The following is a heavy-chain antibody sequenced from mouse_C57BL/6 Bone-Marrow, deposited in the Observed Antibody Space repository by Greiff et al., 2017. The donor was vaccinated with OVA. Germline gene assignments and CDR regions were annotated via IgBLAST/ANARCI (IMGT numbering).Heavy chain of an antibody. V-gene: IGHV5-17*01. Sequence: EVKLQESGGGLVKPGGSLKLSCAASGFTFSDYGMHWVRQAPEKGLEWVAYISSGSSTIYYADTVKGRFTISRDNAKNTLFLQMTSLRSEDTAMYYCARGDGYPWFAYWGQGTLVTVSA. CDR2: ISSGSSTI. CDR3: ARGDGYPWFAY. CDR1: GFTFSDYG. J-gene: IGHJ3*01. D-gene: IGHD2-3*01.